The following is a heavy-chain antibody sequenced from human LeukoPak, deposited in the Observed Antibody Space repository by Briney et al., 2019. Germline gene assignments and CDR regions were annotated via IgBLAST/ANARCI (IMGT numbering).Heavy chain of an antibody. V-gene: IGHV1-69*13. CDR1: GGTFSSYT. J-gene: IGHJ5*02. CDR2: IIPIFNTA. Sequence: ASVKVSCKASGGTFSSYTISWVRQAPGQGLEWMGGIIPIFNTAHYAQTFQGRVTITADESTSTAYMELNSLRSEDTAVYYCARDEQDSSSWYARWFDPWGQGTLVTVSS. D-gene: IGHD6-13*01. CDR3: ARDEQDSSSWYARWFDP.